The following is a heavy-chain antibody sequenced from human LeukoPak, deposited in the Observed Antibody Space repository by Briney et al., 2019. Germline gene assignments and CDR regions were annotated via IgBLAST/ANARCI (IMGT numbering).Heavy chain of an antibody. CDR2: ISGNGGST. Sequence: GGSLRLSCAASGFTFSSYAMSWVRQAPGKGLEWVSGISGNGGSTYYADSVKGGFTISRDNSKNTLYLQMNSLRAEDTAVYYCAKSLKNYDFWSGYVEYFQHWGQGTLVTVSS. V-gene: IGHV3-23*01. CDR3: AKSLKNYDFWSGYVEYFQH. J-gene: IGHJ1*01. CDR1: GFTFSSYA. D-gene: IGHD3-3*01.